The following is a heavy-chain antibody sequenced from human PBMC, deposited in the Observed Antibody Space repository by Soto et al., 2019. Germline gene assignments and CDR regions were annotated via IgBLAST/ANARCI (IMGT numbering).Heavy chain of an antibody. CDR2: IYYSGST. J-gene: IGHJ5*02. Sequence: SETLSLTCTVSGGSISSYYWSWIRQPPGEGLEWIGYIYYSGSTNYNPSLKSRVTISVDTSKNQFSLKLSSVTAADTAVYYCARDQLLWFGELSPRWFDPWGQGTLVTSPQ. V-gene: IGHV4-59*01. D-gene: IGHD3-10*01. CDR1: GGSISSYY. CDR3: ARDQLLWFGELSPRWFDP.